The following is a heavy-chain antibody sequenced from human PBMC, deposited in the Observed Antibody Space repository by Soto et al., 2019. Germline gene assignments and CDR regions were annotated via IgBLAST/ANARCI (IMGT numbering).Heavy chain of an antibody. CDR2: IYPGDSDT. Sequence: GESLKISCKGSGYSFTSYWIGWVRQMPGKGLEWMGIIYPGDSDTRYSPSFQGQVTISADKSISTAYLQWSSLKASGTAMYYCARGYYDFWSGYSTGYGMDVWGQGTTVTVSS. V-gene: IGHV5-51*01. J-gene: IGHJ6*02. D-gene: IGHD3-3*01. CDR3: ARGYYDFWSGYSTGYGMDV. CDR1: GYSFTSYW.